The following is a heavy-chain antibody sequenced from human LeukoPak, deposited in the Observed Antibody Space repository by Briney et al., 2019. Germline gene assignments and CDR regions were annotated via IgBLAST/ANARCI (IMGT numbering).Heavy chain of an antibody. D-gene: IGHD3-22*01. J-gene: IGHJ4*02. CDR3: ARGVGGYYFDY. CDR2: INHSGST. V-gene: IGHV4-34*01. CDR1: GGSFSGYY. Sequence: TSSETLSLTCAVYGGSFSGYYWSWIRQPPGKGLEWIGEINHSGSTNYNPSLKSRVTISVDTSKNQFSLKLSSVTAADTAVYYCARGVGGYYFDYWGQGTLVTVSS.